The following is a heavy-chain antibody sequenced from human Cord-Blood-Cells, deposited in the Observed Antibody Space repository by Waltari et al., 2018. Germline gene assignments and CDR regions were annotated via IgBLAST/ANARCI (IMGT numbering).Heavy chain of an antibody. CDR2: INPNSGGT. J-gene: IGHJ3*02. D-gene: IGHD7-27*01. V-gene: IGHV1-2*02. Sequence: QVQLVQSGPEVKKPGASVKVSCKASGYTFTGYYMHWVRQAPGQGLEWKGWINPNSGGTNYAQKFQGRVTMTRYTSISTAYMELSRLRSDDTAVYYCSSFLTGDDAFDIWGQGTMVTVSS. CDR1: GYTFTGYY. CDR3: SSFLTGDDAFDI.